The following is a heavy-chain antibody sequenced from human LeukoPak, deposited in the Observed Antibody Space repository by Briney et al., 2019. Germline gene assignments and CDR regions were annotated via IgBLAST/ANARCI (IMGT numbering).Heavy chain of an antibody. J-gene: IGHJ6*03. V-gene: IGHV4-34*01. CDR3: ASVLLWFRKGYMDV. CDR2: INHSGST. Sequence: SETLSLTCAVYGGSFSGYYWSWIRQPPGKGLEWIGEINHSGSTNYNPSLKSRVTISVDTSKNQFSLKLSSVTAADTAVYYCASVLLWFRKGYMDVWGKGTTVTVSS. D-gene: IGHD3-10*01. CDR1: GGSFSGYY.